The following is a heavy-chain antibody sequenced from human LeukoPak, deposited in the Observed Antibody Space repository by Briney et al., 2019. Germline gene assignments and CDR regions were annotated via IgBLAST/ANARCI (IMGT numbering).Heavy chain of an antibody. CDR3: ARESVRAWFDP. J-gene: IGHJ5*02. CDR1: GFTFSSYS. CDR2: ISSSSSYI. V-gene: IGHV3-21*01. D-gene: IGHD3-16*02. Sequence: GGSLRLSCAASGFTFSSYSMNWVRQAPGKGLEWVSSISSSSSYIYYADSVKGRFTISRDNDKNSLYLQMNSLRAEDTAVYYWARESVRAWFDPWGQGTLVTVSS.